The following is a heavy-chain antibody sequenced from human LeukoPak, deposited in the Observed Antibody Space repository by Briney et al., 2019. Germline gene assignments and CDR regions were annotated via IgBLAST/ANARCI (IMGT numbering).Heavy chain of an antibody. J-gene: IGHJ4*02. V-gene: IGHV3-23*01. CDR2: IRDSGGST. CDR1: GFSFSTYA. Sequence: GGSLRLSCAAPGFSFSTYAMTWVRQAPGKGLEWVSAIRDSGGSTYYADSVKGRFTISRDNSKSTLFLQMNSLRVEDTAIYYCAKRTDNWNIGGPFDYWGQGTLVTVSS. CDR3: AKRTDNWNIGGPFDY. D-gene: IGHD1-20*01.